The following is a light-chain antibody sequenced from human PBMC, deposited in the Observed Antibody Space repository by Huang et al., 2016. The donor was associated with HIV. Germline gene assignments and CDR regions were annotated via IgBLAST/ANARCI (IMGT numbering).Light chain of an antibody. CDR1: QSLLHSDGNNY. Sequence: DVVMTQSPLSLPVTPGEPASISCRSSQSLLHSDGNNYFDWYFQKPGQSPQLLIDLGSKRASGVPERFSGSGSGTDFTLKISRVEAEDVGVYYCMQGLRTPRTFGQGTRLEIK. J-gene: IGKJ2*01. CDR2: LGS. V-gene: IGKV2-28*01. CDR3: MQGLRTPRT.